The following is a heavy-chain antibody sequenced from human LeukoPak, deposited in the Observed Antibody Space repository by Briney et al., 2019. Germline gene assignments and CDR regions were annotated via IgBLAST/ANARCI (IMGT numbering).Heavy chain of an antibody. CDR2: INHSGST. D-gene: IGHD3-9*01. CDR1: GGSFSGYY. CDR3: ARESVRYFDWLFLYYFDY. V-gene: IGHV4-34*01. Sequence: SETLSLTCAVYGGSFSGYYWSWIRQPPGKGLEWIREINHSGSTNYNPSLKSRVTISVDTSKNQFSLKLSSVTAADTAVYYCARESVRYFDWLFLYYFDYWGQGTLVTVSS. J-gene: IGHJ4*02.